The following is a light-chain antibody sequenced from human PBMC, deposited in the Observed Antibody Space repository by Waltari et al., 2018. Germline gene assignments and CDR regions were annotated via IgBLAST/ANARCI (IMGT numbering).Light chain of an antibody. CDR2: WAS. Sequence: DIVMTQSPDSLAGSLGERATIHCKSSQSVLFSANSKNYLAWYQQKPGQPPKLLIYWASTRESGVPDRFSGSGSGTDFTLTISSLQAEDVAVYYCQQYYATPPWTFGQGTKVEIK. V-gene: IGKV4-1*01. CDR1: QSVLFSANSKNY. J-gene: IGKJ1*01. CDR3: QQYYATPPWT.